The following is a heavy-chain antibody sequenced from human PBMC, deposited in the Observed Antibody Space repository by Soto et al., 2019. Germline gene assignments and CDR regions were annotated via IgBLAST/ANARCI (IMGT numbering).Heavy chain of an antibody. CDR1: GFTFGSYA. CDR2: ISYDGSNK. V-gene: IGHV3-30-3*01. J-gene: IGHJ4*02. D-gene: IGHD4-17*01. Sequence: GGSLRLSCAASGFTFGSYAMHWVRQAPGKGLEWVAVISYDGSNKYYADSVKGRFTISRDNSKNTLYLQMNSLRAEDTAVYYCARHLGNYGDWAFDYSGPAPLVTVSS. CDR3: ARHLGNYGDWAFDY.